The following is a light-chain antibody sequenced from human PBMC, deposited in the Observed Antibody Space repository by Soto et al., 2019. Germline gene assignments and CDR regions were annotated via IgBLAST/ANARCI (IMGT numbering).Light chain of an antibody. Sequence: DIHVTQSPSYLSASVGDRVTITCRASQDVKDWLAWYQQKPGKAPKLLIYGASTLQDGVPPRFSGSGSETNFTLTITSLQPEDFGAYYCQQIDSFPYSFGQGTTLDIK. J-gene: IGKJ2*03. V-gene: IGKV1-12*01. CDR1: QDVKDW. CDR2: GAS. CDR3: QQIDSFPYS.